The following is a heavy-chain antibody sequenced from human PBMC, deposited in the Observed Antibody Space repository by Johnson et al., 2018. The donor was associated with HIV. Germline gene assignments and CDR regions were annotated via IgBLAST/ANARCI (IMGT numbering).Heavy chain of an antibody. V-gene: IGHV3-30*04. Sequence: QVQLVESGGGVVQPGRSLRLSCAASGFTFSNYAIHWVRQAPGKGLEWVAVISYDGRNKYYADSVKGRFTISRDNAKSSVILQVNSLTAEDTAVYYCARDGTSRGGAFDIWGQGTMVTVSS. D-gene: IGHD6-13*01. J-gene: IGHJ3*02. CDR3: ARDGTSRGGAFDI. CDR2: ISYDGRNK. CDR1: GFTFSNYA.